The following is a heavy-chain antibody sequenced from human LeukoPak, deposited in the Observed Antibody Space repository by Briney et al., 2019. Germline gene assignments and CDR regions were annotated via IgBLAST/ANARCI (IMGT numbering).Heavy chain of an antibody. CDR2: INPNSGGT. CDR3: ARDSHYYDSGGYFYVVGSWFDP. V-gene: IGHV1-2*02. D-gene: IGHD3-22*01. Sequence: ASVKVSFKASGYTFTGYYMHWVRQAPGQELEWMGWINPNSGGTNYAQKFQGRVTMTRDTSISTAYMELSRLRSDDTAVYYCARDSHYYDSGGYFYVVGSWFDPWGQGTLVTVSS. CDR1: GYTFTGYY. J-gene: IGHJ5*02.